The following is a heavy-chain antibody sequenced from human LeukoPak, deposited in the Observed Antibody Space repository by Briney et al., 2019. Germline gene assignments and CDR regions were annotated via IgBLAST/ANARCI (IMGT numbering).Heavy chain of an antibody. Sequence: GGSLRLSCAASGFTFSSYAMHWVRQAPGRGLEWVAVISYDGSNKYYADSVKGRFTISRDNSKNTLYLQMNSLRAEDTAVYYCARARSSRGDYWGQGTLVTVSS. J-gene: IGHJ4*02. D-gene: IGHD3-10*01. CDR2: ISYDGSNK. CDR1: GFTFSSYA. V-gene: IGHV3-30*04. CDR3: ARARSSRGDY.